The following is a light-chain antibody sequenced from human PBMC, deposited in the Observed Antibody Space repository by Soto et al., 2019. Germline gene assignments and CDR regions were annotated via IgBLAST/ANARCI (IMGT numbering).Light chain of an antibody. J-gene: IGKJ4*01. V-gene: IGKV3-15*01. CDR3: QQYNHWPPRT. CDR1: QSVSSN. CDR2: GAS. Sequence: ELVLTQSPATLSVSPGKRATLSYTASQSVSSNLAWYQQQPPQAPTPLTYGASTPATGIPARSSPSRSGTEFSLTISSPQSEDFAVYYCQQYNHWPPRTFAGGTKVDSK.